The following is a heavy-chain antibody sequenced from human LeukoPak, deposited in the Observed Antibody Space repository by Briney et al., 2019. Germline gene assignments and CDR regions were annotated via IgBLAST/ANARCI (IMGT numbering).Heavy chain of an antibody. CDR3: ARGVSGYDWFLDY. V-gene: IGHV4-59*01. J-gene: IGHJ4*02. Sequence: SETLSLTCTDSGGSINTYFWSWIRQPPGKGLEWIGYIYYSGSTNYNPSLKSRVTISVDTSKNQFSLKVSSVTAADTAVYYCARGVSGYDWFLDYWGQGTLVTVSS. CDR1: GGSINTYF. D-gene: IGHD5-12*01. CDR2: IYYSGST.